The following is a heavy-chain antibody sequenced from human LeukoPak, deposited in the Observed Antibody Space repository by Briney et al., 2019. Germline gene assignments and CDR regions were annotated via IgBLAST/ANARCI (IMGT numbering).Heavy chain of an antibody. V-gene: IGHV3-23*01. CDR1: GFTFSSYA. D-gene: IGHD6-13*01. Sequence: GGSLRLSCAASGFTFSSYATSWVRQAPGKGLEWVSAISGSGGSTYYADSVKGRFTISRDNSKNTLYLQMNSLRAEDTAVYYCAKWLAAAGIYGMDVWGQGTTVTVSS. J-gene: IGHJ6*02. CDR2: ISGSGGST. CDR3: AKWLAAAGIYGMDV.